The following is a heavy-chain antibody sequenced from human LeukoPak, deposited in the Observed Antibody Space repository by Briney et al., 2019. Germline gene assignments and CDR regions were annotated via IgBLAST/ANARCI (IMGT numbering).Heavy chain of an antibody. CDR2: IIPIFDTT. J-gene: IGHJ6*03. D-gene: IGHD2-2*01. V-gene: IGHV1-69*05. Sequence: ASVKVSCKASGSTFSSYAISWVRHAPGQGLECMGEIIPIFDTTNYPQKFQGRVTITTDESTRTAYMELSSLRSEDTAVYYCARSKDFVVVPAARDDYYYYMDVWGKGTTVTVSS. CDR1: GSTFSSYA. CDR3: ARSKDFVVVPAARDDYYYYMDV.